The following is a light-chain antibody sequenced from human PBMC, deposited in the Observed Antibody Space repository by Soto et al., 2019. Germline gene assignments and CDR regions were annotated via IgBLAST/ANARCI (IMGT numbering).Light chain of an antibody. Sequence: QSALTQPASVSGSPGQSITISCTGTSSDVGGYNYVSWYQQHPGKVPKLMIYEVFRRPSGISDRFSGSKSGNTASLTISGLQAEDEADYYCCSYTATITFVFGGGTKPPS. V-gene: IGLV2-14*01. CDR2: EVF. CDR1: SSDVGGYNY. CDR3: CSYTATITFV. J-gene: IGLJ2*01.